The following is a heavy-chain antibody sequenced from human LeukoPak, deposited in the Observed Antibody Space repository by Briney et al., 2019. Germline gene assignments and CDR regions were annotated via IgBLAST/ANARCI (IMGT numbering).Heavy chain of an antibody. D-gene: IGHD1-1*01. Sequence: GGSLRLSCAASGFTFSSYAMSWVRQAPGKGLEWVSAISGSGGSTYYADSVKGRFTISRDNSKNTLYLQMNSLGAEDTAVYYCAKYRLERRGREHYYYGMDVWVQGTTVTVSS. J-gene: IGHJ6*02. CDR1: GFTFSSYA. CDR3: AKYRLERRGREHYYYGMDV. CDR2: ISGSGGST. V-gene: IGHV3-23*01.